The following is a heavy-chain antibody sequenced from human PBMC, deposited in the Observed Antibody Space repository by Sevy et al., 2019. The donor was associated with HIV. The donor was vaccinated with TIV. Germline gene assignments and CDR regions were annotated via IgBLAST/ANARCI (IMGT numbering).Heavy chain of an antibody. CDR1: GGSITSLY. CDR2: IYYNGHI. Sequence: ETLSLTCTVSGGSITSLYWNWIRQPPGKGLEWIANIYYNGHINYNPSLKSRVTLSLDTSKNQFSLRLSSVTAADTAMYSCAGENAGGRGDSWGQGTLVTVSS. V-gene: IGHV4-59*08. CDR3: AGENAGGRGDS. J-gene: IGHJ4*02. D-gene: IGHD3-10*01.